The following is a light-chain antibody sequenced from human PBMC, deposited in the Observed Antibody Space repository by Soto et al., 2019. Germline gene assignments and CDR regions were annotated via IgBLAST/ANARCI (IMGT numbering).Light chain of an antibody. CDR1: QSVSSN. CDR3: QQYNNWHLHMYT. CDR2: GAS. J-gene: IGKJ2*01. V-gene: IGKV3-15*01. Sequence: EIVMTQSPATLSVSPGERATLSCRASQSVSSNLAWYQQKPGQAPRLLIYGASTRATGIPARFSGSGSGTEFTLTISSLQSEDFAVYYCQQYNNWHLHMYTFGRGTKLEIK.